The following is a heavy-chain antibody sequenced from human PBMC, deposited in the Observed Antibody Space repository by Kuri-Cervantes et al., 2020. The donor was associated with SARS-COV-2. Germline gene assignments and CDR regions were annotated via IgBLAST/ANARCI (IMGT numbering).Heavy chain of an antibody. D-gene: IGHD5-18*01. V-gene: IGHV1-18*04. CDR3: ARGVQLWLSDRPVNPVRYGMDV. CDR2: ISAYNGDT. J-gene: IGHJ6*02. Sequence: VKVSCKASGYTFTSYGVSWVRQAPGQGLEWMGWISAYNGDTNYAQKLQGRVTMTTDTTTSTAYMELRSLRSDDTAVYYCARGVQLWLSDRPVNPVRYGMDVWGQGTTVTVSS. CDR1: GYTFTSYG.